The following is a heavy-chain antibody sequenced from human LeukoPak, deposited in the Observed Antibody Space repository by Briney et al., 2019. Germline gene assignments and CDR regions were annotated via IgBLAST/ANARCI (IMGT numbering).Heavy chain of an antibody. J-gene: IGHJ3*02. CDR2: IYSGGST. D-gene: IGHD3-22*01. CDR3: ARGLYSSGYYYDAFDI. Sequence: GGSLRLSCSASGFTFSTYAMHWVRQAPGKGLEWVSLIYSGGSTHYTDSVKGRFNISRDNSKNTLYLQMNSLRAEDTAVYYCARGLYSSGYYYDAFDIWGQGTMVTVSS. CDR1: GFTFSTYA. V-gene: IGHV3-66*01.